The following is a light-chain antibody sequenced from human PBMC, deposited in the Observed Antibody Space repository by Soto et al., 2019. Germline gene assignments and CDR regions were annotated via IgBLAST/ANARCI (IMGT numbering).Light chain of an antibody. J-gene: IGKJ1*01. CDR3: QQSYSTLWT. CDR2: GAS. Sequence: IRMTQSPSSLSASTGDRVTITCRASQSITIYLNWYQQKPGEAPNLLIFGASTLQSGVPSRFSGSGSGTDFTLTISSLQPEDFATYYCQQSYSTLWTFGQGTKVDIK. V-gene: IGKV1-39*01. CDR1: QSITIY.